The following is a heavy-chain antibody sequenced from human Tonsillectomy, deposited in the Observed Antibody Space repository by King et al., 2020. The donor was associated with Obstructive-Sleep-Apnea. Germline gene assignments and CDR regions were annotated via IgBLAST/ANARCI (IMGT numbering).Heavy chain of an antibody. CDR3: VRRGGSTWSWYFDL. CDR1: GYSFANSW. J-gene: IGHJ2*01. V-gene: IGHV5-51*01. CDR2: IYPGDSDT. D-gene: IGHD6-13*01. Sequence: DVQLVESGAEGKKPGESLKISCEGTGYSFANSWIGWVRQMPGKGLEWMGIIYPGDSDTRYSPSFQGQVTISADKSISTVYLQWNSLKASDSAMFFCVRRGGSTWSWYFDLWGRGTLVSVSS.